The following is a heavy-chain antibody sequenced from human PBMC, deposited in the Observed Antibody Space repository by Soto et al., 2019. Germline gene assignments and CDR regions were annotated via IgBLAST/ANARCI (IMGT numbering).Heavy chain of an antibody. Sequence: GGSLRLSCAASGFTFSSYSMNWVRQAPGKGLEWVSSISSSSSYIYYADSVKGRFTISRDNAKNSLYLQMNSLRAEDTAVYYCARDAMIPGYYYYYGMDVWGQGTTVTVSS. V-gene: IGHV3-21*01. D-gene: IGHD3-22*01. J-gene: IGHJ6*02. CDR3: ARDAMIPGYYYYYGMDV. CDR2: ISSSSSYI. CDR1: GFTFSSYS.